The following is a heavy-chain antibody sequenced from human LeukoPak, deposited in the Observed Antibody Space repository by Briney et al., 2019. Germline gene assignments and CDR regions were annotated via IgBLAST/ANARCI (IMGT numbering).Heavy chain of an antibody. Sequence: SETLSLTCAAYGGSFSGYYWSWIRQPPGKGLEWIGEINHSGSTNYNPSLKSRVTISVDTSKNQFSLKLSSVTAADTAVYYCASVWGSYRDFDYWGQGTLVTVSS. D-gene: IGHD3-16*02. V-gene: IGHV4-34*01. CDR1: GGSFSGYY. CDR3: ASVWGSYRDFDY. J-gene: IGHJ4*02. CDR2: INHSGST.